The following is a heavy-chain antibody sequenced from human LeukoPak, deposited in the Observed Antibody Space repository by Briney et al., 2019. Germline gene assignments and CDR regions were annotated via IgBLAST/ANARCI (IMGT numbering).Heavy chain of an antibody. Sequence: GASVKVSCKASGYTFTGYYMHWVRQAPGQGLEWMGWINPNSGGTNYAQEFQGWVTMTRDTSISTAYMELSRLRSDDTAVYYCARDRSGSGFFVDAFDIWGQGTMVTVSS. D-gene: IGHD6-19*01. CDR3: ARDRSGSGFFVDAFDI. V-gene: IGHV1-2*04. J-gene: IGHJ3*02. CDR2: INPNSGGT. CDR1: GYTFTGYY.